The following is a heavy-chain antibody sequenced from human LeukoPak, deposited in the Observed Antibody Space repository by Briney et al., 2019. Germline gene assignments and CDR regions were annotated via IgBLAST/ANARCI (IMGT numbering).Heavy chain of an antibody. J-gene: IGHJ4*02. CDR1: GGSFSGYY. CDR3: ARGQPLYSSGWYVNY. CDR2: INQSGST. V-gene: IGHV4-34*01. Sequence: SETLSLTCAVFGGSFSGYYWSWIRKPPGKGLEWIGEINQSGSTHYNPSLNSRVTISVDTSKNQFSLKLSSVTAADTAVYYCARGQPLYSSGWYVNYWGQGTLVTVSS. D-gene: IGHD6-19*01.